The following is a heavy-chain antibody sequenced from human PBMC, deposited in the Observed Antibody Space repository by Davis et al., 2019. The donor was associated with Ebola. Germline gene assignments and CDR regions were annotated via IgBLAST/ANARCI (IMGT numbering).Heavy chain of an antibody. D-gene: IGHD3-3*01. J-gene: IGHJ6*04. Sequence: GESLKISCKGSGYSFTSYWIAWVRQMPGKGLEWMGIIYPGDSDTRYSPSFQGQVTISADKSISTAYLQWSSLKASDTAMYYCARHAAYYDFWSGSTDGADYYYYGMDVWGKGTTVTVSS. CDR3: ARHAAYYDFWSGSTDGADYYYYGMDV. V-gene: IGHV5-51*01. CDR1: GYSFTSYW. CDR2: IYPGDSDT.